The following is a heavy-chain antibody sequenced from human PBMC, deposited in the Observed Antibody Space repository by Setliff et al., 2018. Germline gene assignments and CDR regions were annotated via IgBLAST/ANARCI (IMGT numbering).Heavy chain of an antibody. J-gene: IGHJ6*02. CDR3: ARDSVTLGQLERRGGFRYYDMDV. CDR2: ITPIFETA. V-gene: IGHV1-69*06. D-gene: IGHD1-1*01. CDR1: GGTLSGYA. Sequence: GASVKVSCKASGGTLSGYAFSWVRRAPGQGLEWVGGITPIFETAHYAQKFQDRITITADKSTSTVYMELNSLISEDTAVYLCARDSVTLGQLERRGGFRYYDMDVWGQGTTVTVSS.